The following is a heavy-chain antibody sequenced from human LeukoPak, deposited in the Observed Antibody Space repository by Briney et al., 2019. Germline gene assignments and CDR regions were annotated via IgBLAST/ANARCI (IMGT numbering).Heavy chain of an antibody. J-gene: IGHJ1*01. CDR2: INHSGST. CDR1: GGSFSGYY. CDR3: ARNSGPTNEYFQH. Sequence: SETLSLTCAVYGGSFSGYYWSWIRQPPGKRLEWIGEINHSGSTNYNPSLKSRVTISVDTSKNQFSLKLSSVTAADTAVYYCARNSGPTNEYFQHWGQGTLVTVSS. V-gene: IGHV4-34*01. D-gene: IGHD1-26*01.